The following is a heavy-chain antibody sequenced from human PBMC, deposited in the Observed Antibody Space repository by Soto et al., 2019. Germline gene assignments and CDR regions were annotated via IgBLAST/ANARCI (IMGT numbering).Heavy chain of an antibody. Sequence: QAGGSLSLSCAASGFTFSTSGMDWVRQAPGKGLEWVAVISYDGSYKYYADSVKGRFTVSRDNSKNTLYLQGNSLRAEDTAVYYCAEDRGPTDPYFDYWGLGTLVTVSS. CDR3: AEDRGPTDPYFDY. D-gene: IGHD1-26*01. V-gene: IGHV3-30*18. CDR2: ISYDGSYK. CDR1: GFTFSTSG. J-gene: IGHJ4*02.